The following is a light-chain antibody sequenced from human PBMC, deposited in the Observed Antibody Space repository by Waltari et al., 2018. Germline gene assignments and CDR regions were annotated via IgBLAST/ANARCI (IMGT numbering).Light chain of an antibody. CDR2: WAS. Sequence: DIVMTQSPDSLAVSPGDRATINCRSSQSVLYSSINKNYIAGYQQKAGQPPKLLIYWASTRESGVPDRFSGSGFGTDFTLTINSLQAEDVAVYFCQQYYDTPFTVGGGTKVEIK. V-gene: IGKV4-1*01. J-gene: IGKJ4*01. CDR1: QSVLYSSINKNY. CDR3: QQYYDTPFT.